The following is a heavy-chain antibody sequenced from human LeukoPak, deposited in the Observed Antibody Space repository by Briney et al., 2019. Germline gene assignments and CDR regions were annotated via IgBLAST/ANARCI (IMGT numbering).Heavy chain of an antibody. J-gene: IGHJ6*03. V-gene: IGHV3-7*01. Sequence: PGGSLRLSCAASGFTFSSYWMSWVRQAPGKGLEWVANIKQDGSEKYYVDSVKGRFTISRDNAKNSLYLQMHSLRAEDTAVYYCTRVEETATTAAIIRKYSYYYYYMDVWGKGNTVTVSS. CDR3: TRVEETATTAAIIRKYSYYYYYMDV. D-gene: IGHD4-11*01. CDR1: GFTFSSYW. CDR2: IKQDGSEK.